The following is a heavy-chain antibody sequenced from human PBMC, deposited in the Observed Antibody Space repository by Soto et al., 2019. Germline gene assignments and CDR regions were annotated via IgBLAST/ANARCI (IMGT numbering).Heavy chain of an antibody. D-gene: IGHD4-17*01. Sequence: EVQLVQSGAEVKKPGESLRISCKGSGYSFTSYWISWVRQMPGKGLEWMGRIDPSDSYTIYSPSFQGHVTISADKSISTAYLQWSSLKASDTAMYYCARQGGRDYEIYLGGMDVWGQGTTVTVSS. CDR3: ARQGGRDYEIYLGGMDV. CDR2: IDPSDSYT. J-gene: IGHJ6*02. CDR1: GYSFTSYW. V-gene: IGHV5-10-1*03.